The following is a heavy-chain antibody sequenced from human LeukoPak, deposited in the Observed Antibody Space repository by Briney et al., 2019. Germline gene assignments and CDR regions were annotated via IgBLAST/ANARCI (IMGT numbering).Heavy chain of an antibody. CDR2: IYYSGST. D-gene: IGHD3-22*01. V-gene: IGHV4-59*01. CDR3: ARATFLDRPVDY. J-gene: IGHJ4*02. Sequence: SETLSLTCTVSGGSISSYYWSWIRQPPGKGLEWIGYIYYSGSTNYNPSLKSRVTISVDTSKNQFSLKLSSVTAADTAVYYCARATFLDRPVDYWGQGALVTVSS. CDR1: GGSISSYY.